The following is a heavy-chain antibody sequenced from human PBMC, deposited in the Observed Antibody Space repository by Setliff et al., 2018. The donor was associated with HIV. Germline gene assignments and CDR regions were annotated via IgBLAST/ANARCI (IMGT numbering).Heavy chain of an antibody. CDR3: TRRQWGTSGYYEFFQQ. V-gene: IGHV4-59*11. CDR1: GAPISRHF. D-gene: IGHD3-3*01. J-gene: IGHJ1*01. Sequence: ETLSLTCSVSGAPISRHFWSWIRQSPGKGLEWIGTIYDSGVTKYNPSLQTRVRVSVDTSKSHLSLSLTSVTPADTAVYYCTRRQWGTSGYYEFFQQWGQGSLVTVSS. CDR2: IYDSGVT.